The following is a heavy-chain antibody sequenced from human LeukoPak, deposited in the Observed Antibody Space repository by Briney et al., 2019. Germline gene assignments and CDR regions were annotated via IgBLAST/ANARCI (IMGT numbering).Heavy chain of an antibody. J-gene: IGHJ4*02. CDR3: ATDGYNDSGSIDY. D-gene: IGHD5-24*01. V-gene: IGHV1-2*02. CDR1: GYTFTGYY. CDR2: INPNSGGT. Sequence: GASVKGSCKASGYTFTGYYMHWVRQAPGQGLEWVGWINPNSGGTNYAQKFQGRVTMTRDTSISTAYMELSRLRSDDTAVYYCATDGYNDSGSIDYWGQGTLVTVSS.